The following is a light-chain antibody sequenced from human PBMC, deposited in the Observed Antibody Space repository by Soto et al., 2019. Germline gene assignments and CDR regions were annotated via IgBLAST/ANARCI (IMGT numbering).Light chain of an antibody. CDR2: SVS. CDR1: QSVGRSY. V-gene: IGKV3-20*01. J-gene: IGKJ5*01. Sequence: DIVLMMSPGTVSLSPGERATLSCRASQSVGRSYLAWYQQKPGQAPRLLISSVSKRATGIPDRFSGGGSGTDCTLTISRVEPEDFALYICQQYDGSPITFGQGTRLEIK. CDR3: QQYDGSPIT.